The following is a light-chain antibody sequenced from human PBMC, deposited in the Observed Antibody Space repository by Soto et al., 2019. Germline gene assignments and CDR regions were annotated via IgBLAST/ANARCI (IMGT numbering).Light chain of an antibody. J-gene: IGLJ1*01. V-gene: IGLV2-8*01. CDR1: SSDVGGYNY. Sequence: QSVLTQPPSASGSPGQSVTISCTGTSSDVGGYNYVSWYQHHPGKAPKLIIFEVSQRPSGVPDRFSGSKSGNTASLTVSGLQAEDEADYYRNSYAGSNNFYVFGTGTKVTVL. CDR2: EVS. CDR3: NSYAGSNNFYV.